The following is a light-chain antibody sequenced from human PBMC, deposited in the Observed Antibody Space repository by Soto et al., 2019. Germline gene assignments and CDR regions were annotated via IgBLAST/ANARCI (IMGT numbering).Light chain of an antibody. CDR3: QQYSRLWS. Sequence: DIQMTQSPSTLSASVGDRVTITCRASQSISSWLAWYQQKPGKAPKLLIYAASSLESGVPPRFSGDGSETDFTLTISSLQRDDFGTYYCQQYSRLWSFGQGTKVDIK. V-gene: IGKV1-5*01. J-gene: IGKJ1*01. CDR2: AAS. CDR1: QSISSW.